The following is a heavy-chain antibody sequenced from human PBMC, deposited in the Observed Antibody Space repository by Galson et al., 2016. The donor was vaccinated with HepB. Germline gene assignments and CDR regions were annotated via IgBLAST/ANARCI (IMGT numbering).Heavy chain of an antibody. CDR1: GFRFSDYY. J-gene: IGHJ6*02. CDR3: ATADSGGDTFVDV. V-gene: IGHV3-11*04. D-gene: IGHD4-23*01. Sequence: SLRLSCAASGFRFSDYYMSWIRQAPGKGLEWLSYISSSGRPIYCADSVKGRFTISRDNAKNSLYLQMNSLRAEDTAVYYCATADSGGDTFVDVWGQGTTVIVTS. CDR2: ISSSGRPI.